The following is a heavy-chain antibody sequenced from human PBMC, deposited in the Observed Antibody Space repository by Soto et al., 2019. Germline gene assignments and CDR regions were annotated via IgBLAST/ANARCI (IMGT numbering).Heavy chain of an antibody. CDR1: GYTFTSYG. Sequence: ASVKVCCEASGYTFTSYGISWVRQAPGQGLEWMGWISAYNGNTNYAQKLQGRVTMATDTSTSTAYMELRSLRSDDTAVYYCATIFGVPNGENWFDPWGQGTLVTVSS. D-gene: IGHD3-3*01. J-gene: IGHJ5*02. CDR2: ISAYNGNT. CDR3: ATIFGVPNGENWFDP. V-gene: IGHV1-18*04.